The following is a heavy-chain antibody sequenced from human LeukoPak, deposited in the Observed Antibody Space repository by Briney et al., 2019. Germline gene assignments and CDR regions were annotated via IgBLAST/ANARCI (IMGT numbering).Heavy chain of an antibody. V-gene: IGHV1-69*04. CDR3: ARLFCSGGSCYGDAQSYYYGMDV. CDR2: IIPILGIA. D-gene: IGHD2-15*01. J-gene: IGHJ6*02. Sequence: SVKVSCKASGYTFTSYAISWVRQAPGQGLEWMGRIIPILGIANYAQKFQGRVTITADKSTSTAYMELSSLRSEDTAVYYCARLFCSGGSCYGDAQSYYYGMDVWGQGTTVTVSS. CDR1: GYTFTSYA.